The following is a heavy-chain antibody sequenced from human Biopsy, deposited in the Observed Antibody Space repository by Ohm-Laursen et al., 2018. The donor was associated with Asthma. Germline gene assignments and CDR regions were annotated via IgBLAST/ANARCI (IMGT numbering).Heavy chain of an antibody. CDR2: LIPVLGTP. CDR1: GDSFSNYA. V-gene: IGHV1-69*13. J-gene: IGHJ6*02. CDR3: ARGYSGSDRIVYHYSGLEV. D-gene: IGHD5-12*01. Sequence: VASVKVSCKASGDSFSNYAISWVRQAPGQGLEWMGGLIPVLGTPDHAQMFEGRVTITADESTSTAYMELGSLSSEDTAVYYCARGYSGSDRIVYHYSGLEVWGQGTTVTVSS.